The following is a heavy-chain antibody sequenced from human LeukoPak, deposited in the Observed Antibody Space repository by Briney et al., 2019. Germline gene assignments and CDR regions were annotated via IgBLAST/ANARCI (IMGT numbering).Heavy chain of an antibody. CDR2: ISYDGSNK. Sequence: GGSLRLSCAASGFTLSSYGMHWVRQAPGKGLEWVAVISYDGSNKYYADSVKGRFTISRDNSKNTLYLQMNSLRAEDTAVYYCVFEGRADAFDIWGQGTMVTVSS. V-gene: IGHV3-30*03. CDR3: VFEGRADAFDI. D-gene: IGHD3-10*01. J-gene: IGHJ3*02. CDR1: GFTLSSYG.